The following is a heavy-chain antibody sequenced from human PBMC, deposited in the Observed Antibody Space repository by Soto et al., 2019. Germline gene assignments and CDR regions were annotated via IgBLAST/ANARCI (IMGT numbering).Heavy chain of an antibody. D-gene: IGHD6-19*01. Sequence: ASVKVSCKASGYTFTSYGISWVRQAPGQGLEWMGWISAYNGNTNYAQRLQGRVTMTTDTSTSTAYMELRSLRSDDTAVYYFASTRGYSSGWYLGYYYYYMDVWGKGTTVTVSS. CDR1: GYTFTSYG. CDR3: ASTRGYSSGWYLGYYYYYMDV. J-gene: IGHJ6*03. CDR2: ISAYNGNT. V-gene: IGHV1-18*01.